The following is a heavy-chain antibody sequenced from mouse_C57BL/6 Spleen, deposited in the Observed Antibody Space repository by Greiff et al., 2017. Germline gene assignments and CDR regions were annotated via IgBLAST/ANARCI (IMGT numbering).Heavy chain of an antibody. J-gene: IGHJ3*01. CDR2: ISSGNSTI. Sequence: EVHLVESGGGLVKPGGSLKLSCAASGFTFSDYGMHWVRQAPGKGLEWVAYISSGNSTIYYADTVKGRFTISRDNARNTLFLQLTSLRSEDTAMYYCARREFAYWGQGTLVTVSA. CDR3: ARREFAY. V-gene: IGHV5-17*01. CDR1: GFTFSDYG.